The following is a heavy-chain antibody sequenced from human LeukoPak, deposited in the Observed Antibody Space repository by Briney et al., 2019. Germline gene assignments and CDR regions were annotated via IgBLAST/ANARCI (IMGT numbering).Heavy chain of an antibody. V-gene: IGHV4-38-2*01. D-gene: IGHD3-22*01. CDR3: AGLLYYYDSSGYYYSAFDI. CDR1: GYSFTSGHY. J-gene: IGHJ3*02. CDR2: IYHTGSA. Sequence: SETLSLTCSVSGYSFTSGHYWGWIRQPPGKGLEWIANIYHTGSAHYNPSLKSRVTISVDTSKNQFSLKLSSVTAADTAVYYCAGLLYYYDSSGYYYSAFDIWGQGTMVTVSS.